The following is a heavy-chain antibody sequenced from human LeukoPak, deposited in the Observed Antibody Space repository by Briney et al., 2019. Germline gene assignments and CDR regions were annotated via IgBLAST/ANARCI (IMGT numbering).Heavy chain of an antibody. CDR2: IHYSGTT. J-gene: IGHJ4*02. CDR3: ARFGTSSSRFFDQ. D-gene: IGHD6-6*01. Sequence: PSETLSLTCTVSGGSISAYYWSWIRQPPGKGLEWIGYIHYSGTTNYYPSLESLVTIALDTSKNQFSLKLNSVTAADTAVYYCARFGTSSSRFFDQWGQGTLVTVSS. CDR1: GGSISAYY. V-gene: IGHV4-59*01.